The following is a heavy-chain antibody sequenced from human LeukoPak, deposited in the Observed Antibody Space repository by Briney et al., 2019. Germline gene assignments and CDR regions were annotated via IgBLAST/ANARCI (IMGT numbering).Heavy chain of an antibody. CDR3: ARPSYATAAAGYMDV. CDR1: GGSFSGYY. D-gene: IGHD6-13*01. Sequence: PSETLSLTCAVYGGSFSGYYWSWIRQPPGKGLEWIGEINHSGSTNYNPSLKSRVTISVDTSKNQFSLKLSSVTAADPAVYYRARPSYATAAAGYMDVWGKGTTVTVSS. V-gene: IGHV4-34*01. CDR2: INHSGST. J-gene: IGHJ6*03.